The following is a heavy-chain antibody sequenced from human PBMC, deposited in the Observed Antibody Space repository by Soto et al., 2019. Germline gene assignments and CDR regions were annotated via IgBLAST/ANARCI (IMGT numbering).Heavy chain of an antibody. CDR1: GFTFSSYS. CDR2: ISSSSSYI. D-gene: IGHD2-21*02. V-gene: IGHV3-21*01. Sequence: PGGSLRLSCAASGFTFSSYSMNWVRQAPGKGLEWVSSISSSSSYIYYADSVKGRFTISRDNAKNSLYLQMNSLRAEDTAVYYCARDRLNCGGDCYFDYWGQGTLVTVSS. CDR3: ARDRLNCGGDCYFDY. J-gene: IGHJ4*02.